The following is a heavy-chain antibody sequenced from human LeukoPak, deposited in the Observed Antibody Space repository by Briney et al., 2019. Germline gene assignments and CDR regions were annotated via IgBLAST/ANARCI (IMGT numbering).Heavy chain of an antibody. CDR1: GFTFSDFW. J-gene: IGHJ5*01. CDR3: AIEDYIGPADS. CDR2: IKQDGNEK. Sequence: PGGSLRLSCAASGFTFSDFWMTWVRQAPGKGLEWVANIKQDGNEKNYVDSVKGRFTISRDNARNTLYLQMNSLRAEDTAVYYCAIEDYIGPADSWGQGTLVTVSS. V-gene: IGHV3-7*02. D-gene: IGHD4-11*01.